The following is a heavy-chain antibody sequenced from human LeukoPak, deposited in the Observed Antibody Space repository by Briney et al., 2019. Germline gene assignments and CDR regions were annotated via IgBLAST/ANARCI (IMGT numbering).Heavy chain of an antibody. J-gene: IGHJ5*02. CDR1: GFTFSSYN. D-gene: IGHD2-2*01. V-gene: IGHV3-21*01. CDR2: ISSGSSYI. CDR3: ASLGYCSSISCWAGFDP. Sequence: GGSLRLSCAGSGFTFSSYNMNWLRQAQGKGLEWVSSISSGSSYIDYEDSVKGRITISRDNAKNSLYLQMNSLRAEDTAVYYCASLGYCSSISCWAGFDPWGQGTLVTVSS.